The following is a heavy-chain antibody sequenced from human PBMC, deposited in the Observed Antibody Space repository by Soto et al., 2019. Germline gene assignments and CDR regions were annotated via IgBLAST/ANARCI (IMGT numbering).Heavy chain of an antibody. Sequence: EVQLVESGGGLIQHGGSLRLSCAASGFTVSSNYMSWVRQAPGKGLEWVSVIYSGGSTYYADSVKGRFTISRDNSKNTLYLQMNSLRAEDTAVYYCASEPGSLLWFGEAPGYWGQGTLVTVSS. CDR3: ASEPGSLLWFGEAPGY. D-gene: IGHD3-10*01. CDR1: GFTVSSNY. J-gene: IGHJ4*02. CDR2: IYSGGST. V-gene: IGHV3-53*01.